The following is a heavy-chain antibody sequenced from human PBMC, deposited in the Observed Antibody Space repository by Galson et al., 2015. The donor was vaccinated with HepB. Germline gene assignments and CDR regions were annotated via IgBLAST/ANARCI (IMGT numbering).Heavy chain of an antibody. CDR1: GFTFSSYG. V-gene: IGHV3-30*18. Sequence: SLRLSCAASGFTFSSYGMHWVRQAPGKGLEWVAVISYDGSNKYYADSVKGRFTISRDNSKNTLYLQMNGLRAEDTAVYYCAKAVVPAAVASCMDVWGQGTTVTVSS. J-gene: IGHJ6*02. CDR2: ISYDGSNK. D-gene: IGHD2-2*01. CDR3: AKAVVPAAVASCMDV.